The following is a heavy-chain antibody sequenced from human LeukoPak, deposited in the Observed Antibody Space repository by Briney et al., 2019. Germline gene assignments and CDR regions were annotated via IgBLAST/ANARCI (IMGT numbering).Heavy chain of an antibody. CDR3: ARDRELRFLEWLFDY. V-gene: IGHV1-2*02. D-gene: IGHD3-3*01. CDR2: INPNSGGT. J-gene: IGHJ4*02. CDR1: GYTFTSYY. Sequence: GASVKVSCKASGYTFTSYYMHWVRQAPGQGLEWMGWINPNSGGTNYAQKFQGRVTMTRDTSISTAYVELSRLRSDDTAVYYCARDRELRFLEWLFDYWGQGTLVTVSS.